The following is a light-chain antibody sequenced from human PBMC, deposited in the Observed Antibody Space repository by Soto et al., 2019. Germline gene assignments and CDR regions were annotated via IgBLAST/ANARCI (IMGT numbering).Light chain of an antibody. V-gene: IGLV3-16*01. CDR3: LSADSSGTYVV. Sequence: SSELPQPPSVSVSLGQMARITCSGEALAKKYAYWYQQKPGQFPVLVIYKDSEMPSGIPERFSGSSSGTIVTLTISGVQAEDEADYYCLSADSSGTYVVFGGGTKLTVL. CDR1: ALAKKY. J-gene: IGLJ2*01. CDR2: KDS.